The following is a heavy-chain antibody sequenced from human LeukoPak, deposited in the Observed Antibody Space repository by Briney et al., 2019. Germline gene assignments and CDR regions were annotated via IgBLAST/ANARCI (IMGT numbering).Heavy chain of an antibody. V-gene: IGHV4-30-4*01. CDR2: IYYSGST. CDR1: GGSISSGDYY. CDR3: ARDLGSSGYYYDTTGY. J-gene: IGHJ4*02. Sequence: SQTLSLTCTVSGGSISSGDYYWSWIRQPPGKGLEWIGYIYYSGSTYYNPSLKSRVTISVDTSKNQLSLKLSSVTAADTAVYYCARDLGSSGYYYDTTGYWGQGTLVTVSS. D-gene: IGHD3-22*01.